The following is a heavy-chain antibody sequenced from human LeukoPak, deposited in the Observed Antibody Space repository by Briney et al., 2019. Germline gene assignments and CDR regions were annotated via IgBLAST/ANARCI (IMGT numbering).Heavy chain of an antibody. CDR3: ATSLNSWDGRGYYYYYMDV. CDR2: ISDRGGRA. Sequence: GGSLRLSCAVSGIPLSNYGMSWVRQAPGKGLEWGAGISDRGGRANYADSVKGRFTISRDNSKNTLYLQMNGLRAEDTAVYYCATSLNSWDGRGYYYYYMDVWGKGTTVTVSS. D-gene: IGHD6-13*01. V-gene: IGHV3-23*01. J-gene: IGHJ6*03. CDR1: GIPLSNYG.